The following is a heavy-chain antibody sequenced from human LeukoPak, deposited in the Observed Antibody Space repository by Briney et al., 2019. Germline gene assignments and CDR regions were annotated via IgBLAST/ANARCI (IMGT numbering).Heavy chain of an antibody. J-gene: IGHJ6*03. CDR3: ARVLSGRGSLYDYYYYMDV. V-gene: IGHV3-23*01. CDR1: GFTFSSYG. D-gene: IGHD3-10*01. Sequence: GGSLRLSCAASGFTFSSYGMSWVRQAPGKGLEWVSAISGSGGSTYYADSVKGRFTISRDISKNTLYLQMNSLRAEDTAVYYCARVLSGRGSLYDYYYYMDVWGKGTTVTISS. CDR2: ISGSGGST.